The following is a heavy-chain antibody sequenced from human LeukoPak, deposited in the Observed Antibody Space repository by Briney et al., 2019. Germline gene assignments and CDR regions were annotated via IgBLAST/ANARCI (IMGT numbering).Heavy chain of an antibody. CDR1: GFTFSSYA. V-gene: IGHV3-23*01. CDR3: AKGSDSSGYLHTDNWFDP. D-gene: IGHD3-22*01. CDR2: ISGSGGST. Sequence: QTGGSLRLSCAASGFTFSSYAMSWVHQAPGKGLEWVSAISGSGGSTYYADSVKGRFTISRDNSKNTLYLQMNSLRAEDTAVYYCAKGSDSSGYLHTDNWFDPWGQGTLVTVSS. J-gene: IGHJ5*02.